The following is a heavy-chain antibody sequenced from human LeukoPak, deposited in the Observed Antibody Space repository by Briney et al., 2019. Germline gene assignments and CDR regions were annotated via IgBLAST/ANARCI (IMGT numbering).Heavy chain of an antibody. CDR2: ISSSSSYI. D-gene: IGHD3-10*01. CDR1: GFTFSSYS. J-gene: IGHJ6*02. CDR3: AGTLLLWFGELLGEYYYGMDV. V-gene: IGHV3-21*01. Sequence: GGSLRLSCAASGFTFSSYSMNWVRQAPGKGLEWVSSISSSSSYIYYADSVKGRFTISRDNAKNSLYLQMNSLRAEDTAVYYCAGTLLLWFGELLGEYYYGMDVWGQGTTVTVSS.